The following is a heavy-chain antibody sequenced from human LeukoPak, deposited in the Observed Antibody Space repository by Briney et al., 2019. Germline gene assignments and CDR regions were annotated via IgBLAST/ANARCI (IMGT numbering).Heavy chain of an antibody. CDR1: GGSFSGYY. CDR2: INHSGST. D-gene: IGHD3-10*01. Sequence: PSETLSLTCAVYGGSFSGYYWSWIRQPPGKGLEWIGEINHSGSTNYNPSLKSRVTISVDTSKNQFSLKLNSVTAADTAVYYCARMYYYGSGTVKAYYYYYYMDVWGKGTTVTVSS. J-gene: IGHJ6*03. V-gene: IGHV4-34*01. CDR3: ARMYYYGSGTVKAYYYYYYMDV.